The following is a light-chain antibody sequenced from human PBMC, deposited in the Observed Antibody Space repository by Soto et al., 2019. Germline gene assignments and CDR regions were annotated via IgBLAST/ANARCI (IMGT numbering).Light chain of an antibody. CDR3: QQYNNWPPIT. CDR2: GAS. J-gene: IGKJ5*01. V-gene: IGKV3-15*01. CDR1: QSVSGN. Sequence: EIVMTQSPATLSVSPGERATLSCRASQSVSGNLAWYQQIPGQAPRLLIYGASTRATGIPARFSGSGSGTDFTLTISSLQSEDFAVSYCQQYNNWPPITFGQGTRLEIK.